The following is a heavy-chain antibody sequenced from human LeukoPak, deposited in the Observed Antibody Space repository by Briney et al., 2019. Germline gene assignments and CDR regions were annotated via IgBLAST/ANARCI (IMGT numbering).Heavy chain of an antibody. CDR2: IYYSGST. V-gene: IGHV4-59*01. CDR3: ARVRRGSSSWYGDFDY. J-gene: IGHJ4*02. CDR1: DGSISSYY. D-gene: IGHD6-13*01. Sequence: SETLSLTCTVSDGSISSYYWSWIRQPPGKGLEWIGYIYYSGSTNYNPSLKSRVTISVDTSKNQFSLKLSSVTAADTAVYYCARVRRGSSSWYGDFDYWGQGTLVTVSS.